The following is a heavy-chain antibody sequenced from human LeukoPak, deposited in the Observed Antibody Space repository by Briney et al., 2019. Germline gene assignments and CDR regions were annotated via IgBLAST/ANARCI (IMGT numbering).Heavy chain of an antibody. Sequence: GGSLRLSCAASGFTFSSYWMHWVRQAPGKGLVWVSGINSDGSSTRYADSVKGRFTISRDNAKNSLYLQMNSLRAEDTAVYYCARDLGGLGIPYYYYYYGMDVWGQGTTVTVSS. CDR2: INSDGSST. D-gene: IGHD7-27*01. CDR1: GFTFSSYW. CDR3: ARDLGGLGIPYYYYYYGMDV. V-gene: IGHV3-74*01. J-gene: IGHJ6*02.